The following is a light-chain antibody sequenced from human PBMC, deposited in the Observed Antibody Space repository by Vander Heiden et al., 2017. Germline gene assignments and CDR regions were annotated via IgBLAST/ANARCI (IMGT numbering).Light chain of an antibody. V-gene: IGLV3-25*03. CDR1: ALPKQY. J-gene: IGLJ2*01. CDR2: KDS. Sequence: SYELTQPPSVSVSPGQTARITCSGDALPKQYAYWYQQKPGQAPVRGIYKDSARPSGIPERFSGSISGTTVTLTISGVQAEDEADYYCQSADTSDTVVFGGGTKLTGL. CDR3: QSADTSDTVV.